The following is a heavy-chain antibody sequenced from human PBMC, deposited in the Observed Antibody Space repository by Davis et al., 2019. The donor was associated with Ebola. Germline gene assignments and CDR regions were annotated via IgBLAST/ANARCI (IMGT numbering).Heavy chain of an antibody. J-gene: IGHJ4*02. V-gene: IGHV3-23*01. CDR2: ISSSGDNT. D-gene: IGHD6-19*01. CDR3: AKGSIAVALFDC. Sequence: GGSLRLSCAASGFTFSNYAMSWVRQAPGKGLEWVVTISSSGDNTYYADSVKGRFTISRDNSKNTLFLQMNSLRAEDTAVYHCAKGSIAVALFDCWGQGTLVTVSS. CDR1: GFTFSNYA.